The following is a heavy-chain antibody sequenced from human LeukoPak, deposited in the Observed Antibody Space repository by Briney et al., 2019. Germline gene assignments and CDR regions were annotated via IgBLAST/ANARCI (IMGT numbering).Heavy chain of an antibody. D-gene: IGHD3-10*01. CDR1: GFTFSSYG. V-gene: IGHV3-30*02. CDR2: IRYDGSDK. CDR3: TSAKGTY. J-gene: IGHJ4*02. Sequence: GGSLRLSCAASGFTFSSYGMHWVRQAPGKGLEWVAFIRYDGSDKYYADSVKGRFTISRDNSKNTLYLQMNSLKTEDTAVYYCTSAKGTYWGQGTLVTVSS.